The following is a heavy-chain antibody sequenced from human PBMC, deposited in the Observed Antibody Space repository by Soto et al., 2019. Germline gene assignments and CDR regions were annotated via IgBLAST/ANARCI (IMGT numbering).Heavy chain of an antibody. CDR2: ITPISGNT. CDR3: VRVLRGYYGSGNYFYYFDY. J-gene: IGHJ4*02. Sequence: ASVKVSCKASGYTFTAYNIHWVRRAPGQGLGWMGWITPISGNTGSAQKFQGRVTMTRDNSISTAYMELSSLRSEDTAVYYCVRVLRGYYGSGNYFYYFDYWGQGTQVTVSS. D-gene: IGHD3-10*01. CDR1: GYTFTAYN. V-gene: IGHV1-8*02.